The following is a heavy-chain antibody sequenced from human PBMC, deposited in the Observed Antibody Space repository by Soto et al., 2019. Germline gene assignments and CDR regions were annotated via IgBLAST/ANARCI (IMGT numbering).Heavy chain of an antibody. Sequence: EVQLVESGGGLVQPGGSLSLSCAASGFTFNNYWIHWVRQVPGKGLVWVSRINDDGSTTDYADSVKGRFTISRDNAKNTVDLQMNRLRAEDAAVYYGARGGCRQWLLDHWGQGTLVTVSS. V-gene: IGHV3-74*01. J-gene: IGHJ4*02. CDR3: ARGGCRQWLLDH. CDR1: GFTFNNYW. CDR2: INDDGSTT. D-gene: IGHD6-19*01.